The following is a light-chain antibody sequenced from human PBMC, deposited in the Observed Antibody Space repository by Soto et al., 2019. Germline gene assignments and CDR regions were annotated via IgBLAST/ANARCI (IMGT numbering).Light chain of an antibody. J-gene: IGKJ4*01. CDR1: QRISNN. Sequence: ETVMTQSPATLSVSPGERATLSCRAGQRISNNLAWYQQNPGQAPRLLIYGATTRATGIPSRFSGSGSGTEFTLTISSLQSEDFAVYSCQQYNNWPLTFGGGTKVEIK. CDR2: GAT. V-gene: IGKV3-15*01. CDR3: QQYNNWPLT.